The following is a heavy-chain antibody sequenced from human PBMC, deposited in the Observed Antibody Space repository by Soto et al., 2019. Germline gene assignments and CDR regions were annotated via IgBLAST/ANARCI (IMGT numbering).Heavy chain of an antibody. CDR2: ISSDERNK. D-gene: IGHD1-26*01. CDR1: GFTFSSHG. V-gene: IGHV3-30*03. J-gene: IGHJ4*02. Sequence: PGGSLRLSCAASGFTFSSHGMHWVRQAPGKGLEWVAVISSDERNKYYGDSVKGRFTISRDNSKNTLYLHMNSLRIEDTAVYYCARGHSGSYYRALDYWGQGTLVTVPS. CDR3: ARGHSGSYYRALDY.